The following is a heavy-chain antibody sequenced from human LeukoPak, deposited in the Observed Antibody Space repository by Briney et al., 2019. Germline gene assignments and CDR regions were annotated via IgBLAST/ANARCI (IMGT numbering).Heavy chain of an antibody. J-gene: IGHJ6*02. CDR1: GYTFTSYG. Sequence: ASVKVSCKASGYTFTSYGISWVRQAPGQGLEWMGWISAYNGNTNYAQKLQGRVTMTTDTSTSTAYMELRSLRSDDTAVYYCARGVEYYYYYGMGVWGQGTTVTVSS. V-gene: IGHV1-18*01. D-gene: IGHD1-1*01. CDR3: ARGVEYYYYYGMGV. CDR2: ISAYNGNT.